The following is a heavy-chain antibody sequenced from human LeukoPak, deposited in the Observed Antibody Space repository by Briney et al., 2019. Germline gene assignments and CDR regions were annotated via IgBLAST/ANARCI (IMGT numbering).Heavy chain of an antibody. CDR3: ARPGSEWQWLPPDY. CDR2: ISYDGSNE. Sequence: GRSLRLSCAASGFTFSNYAMHWVRQAPGKGLEWVAIISYDGSNEHYADSVKGRFTISRDNSKNTLYLQMISLRADDTAIYFCARPGSEWQWLPPDYWGQGTPVTVSS. D-gene: IGHD6-19*01. J-gene: IGHJ4*02. CDR1: GFTFSNYA. V-gene: IGHV3-30-3*01.